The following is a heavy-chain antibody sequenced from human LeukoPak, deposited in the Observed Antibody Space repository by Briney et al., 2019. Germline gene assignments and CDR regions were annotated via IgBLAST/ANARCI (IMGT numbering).Heavy chain of an antibody. Sequence: PSETLSLTCTVYGGSFSGYYWSWIRQPPGKGLEWIGEINYSGTTNYNLSLKSRVTISVDTSKNQFSLKLSSVTAADTAVYYCARRLRIMYYYGSGSLGWFDPWGQGTLVTVSS. J-gene: IGHJ5*02. CDR2: INYSGTT. D-gene: IGHD3-10*01. CDR1: GGSFSGYY. CDR3: ARRLRIMYYYGSGSLGWFDP. V-gene: IGHV4-34*01.